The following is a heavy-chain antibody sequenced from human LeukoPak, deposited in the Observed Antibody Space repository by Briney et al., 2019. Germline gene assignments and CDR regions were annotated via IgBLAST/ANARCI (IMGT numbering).Heavy chain of an antibody. CDR2: IYYSGSP. V-gene: IGHV4-39*01. D-gene: IGHD3-3*01. CDR1: GGSISSSSYY. Sequence: SETLSLTCTVSGGSISSSSYYWGWIRQPPGRGLEWIVSIYYSGSPYYNPSLKSRVTISVDTSKTQFSLRLSSVTAADAAMYYCARPPGWRGYYHPYGMDVGGHGTTVTVSS. CDR3: ARPPGWRGYYHPYGMDV. J-gene: IGHJ6*02.